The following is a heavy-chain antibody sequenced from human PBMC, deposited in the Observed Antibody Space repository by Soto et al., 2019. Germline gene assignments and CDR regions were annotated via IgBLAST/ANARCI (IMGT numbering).Heavy chain of an antibody. V-gene: IGHV4-30-2*01. CDR1: GGSISSGGYY. CDR2: IYHSGST. CDR3: ARVATMKHSEDFDY. J-gene: IGHJ4*02. Sequence: SETLSLTCTVSGGSISSGGYYWSWVRQPPGKGLEWIGYIYHSGSTYYNPSLKSRVTISVDRSKNQFSLKLSSVTAADTAVYYCARVATMKHSEDFDYWGQGTLVTVSS. D-gene: IGHD3-22*01.